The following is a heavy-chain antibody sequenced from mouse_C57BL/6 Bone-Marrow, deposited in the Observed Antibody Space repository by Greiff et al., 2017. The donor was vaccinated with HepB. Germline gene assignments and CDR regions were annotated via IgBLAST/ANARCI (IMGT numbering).Heavy chain of an antibody. CDR2: IYPRDGTS. CDR1: GYTFTNYD. Sequence: QVQLQQSRPELVKPGTSVKLSCKASGYTFTNYDINWMKQRPGQGLEWIGWIYPRDGTSKYNEKFKGKATLTVDTSSSTTYMEFHSLTSEDSAVYFCARGGTAQALFAYWGQGTLVTVSA. CDR3: ARGGTAQALFAY. V-gene: IGHV1-85*01. J-gene: IGHJ3*01. D-gene: IGHD3-2*02.